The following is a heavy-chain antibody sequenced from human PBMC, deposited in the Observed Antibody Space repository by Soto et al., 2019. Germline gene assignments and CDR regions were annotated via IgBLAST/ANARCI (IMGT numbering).Heavy chain of an antibody. J-gene: IGHJ6*02. CDR1: GFPLSTSGVG. Sequence: QITLKESGPTLVKPTQTLTLTCTFSGFPLSTSGVGVGWIRQPPGKALEWLALIYWNDDKRYSPSLKSRLTITKDTSKNRVVLTMTNIDPVDTATYDCAPRLGPTTVPPGFYYYYGMDVWGQGTTFTVSS. CDR2: IYWNDDK. CDR3: APRLGPTTVPPGFYYYYGMDV. V-gene: IGHV2-5*01. D-gene: IGHD4-4*01.